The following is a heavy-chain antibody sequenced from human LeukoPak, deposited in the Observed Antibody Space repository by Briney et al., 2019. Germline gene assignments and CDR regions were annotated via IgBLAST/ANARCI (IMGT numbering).Heavy chain of an antibody. Sequence: SETLSLTCAVNGGSFTGYYWSWIRQFPGKGLEWIGEINHSGSTNYNSSLKSRLTISVDTSKNQLSLKLSSVTAADTAIYYCARGGYGPGSHYKYWGQGTLVTVCS. CDR1: GGSFTGYY. D-gene: IGHD3-10*01. V-gene: IGHV4-34*01. CDR2: INHSGST. J-gene: IGHJ4*02. CDR3: ARGGYGPGSHYKY.